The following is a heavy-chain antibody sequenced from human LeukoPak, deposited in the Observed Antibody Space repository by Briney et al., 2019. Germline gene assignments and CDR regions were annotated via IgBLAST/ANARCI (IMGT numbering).Heavy chain of an antibody. V-gene: IGHV3-21*06. J-gene: IGHJ4*02. D-gene: IGHD1-26*01. CDR1: GFTFSAYT. CDR2: ISSNTNYR. Sequence: GGSLRLSCVASGFTFSAYTMNWVRQAPGKGLEWVSSISSNTNYRNYADSVKGRFTISRDNAKNSLYLEMNSLRAEDTAVYYCATYSGSSSLDYWGQGTLVTVSS. CDR3: ATYSGSSSLDY.